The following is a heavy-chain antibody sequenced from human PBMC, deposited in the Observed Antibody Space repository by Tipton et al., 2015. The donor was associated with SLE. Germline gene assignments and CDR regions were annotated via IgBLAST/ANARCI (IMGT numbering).Heavy chain of an antibody. CDR1: GGSFSGYY. CDR2: INHSGST. D-gene: IGHD3-10*01. CDR3: ARDSGAIDY. Sequence: TLSLTCAVYGGSFSGYYWSWIRQPPGKGLEWIGEINHSGSTNYNPSLKSRVTMSMDKSKNQFSLRLTSVTAADTATYYCARDSGAIDYWGQGTLVTVSS. J-gene: IGHJ4*02. V-gene: IGHV4-34*01.